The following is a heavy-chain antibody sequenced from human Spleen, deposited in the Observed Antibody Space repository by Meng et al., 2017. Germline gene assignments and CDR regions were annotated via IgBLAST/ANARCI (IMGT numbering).Heavy chain of an antibody. J-gene: IGHJ4*02. CDR2: IKQDGSEK. Sequence: GESLKISCAASGFTFSSYWMSWVRQAPGKGLEGVANIKQDGSEKYYVDSVRGRFTISRDNAKHSLSLQMNSLRAEDTAVYYCAGGRIIHWGQGTLVTVSS. D-gene: IGHD1-14*01. V-gene: IGHV3-7*01. CDR1: GFTFSSYW. CDR3: AGGRIIH.